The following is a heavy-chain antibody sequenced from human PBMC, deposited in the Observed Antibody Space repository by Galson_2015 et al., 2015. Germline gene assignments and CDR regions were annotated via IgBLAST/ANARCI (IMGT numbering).Heavy chain of an antibody. D-gene: IGHD6-13*01. CDR1: GFTFSSYS. CDR3: AKVPGIAAAALFSDRIGFDI. Sequence: SLRLSCAASGFTFSSYSMNWVRQAPGKGLEWVSYISSSSSTIYYADSVKGRFTLSRDNSKNTLFLQMNSLRAEDTAVYYCAKVPGIAAAALFSDRIGFDIWGQGTVVTVSS. J-gene: IGHJ3*02. V-gene: IGHV3-48*01. CDR2: ISSSSSTI.